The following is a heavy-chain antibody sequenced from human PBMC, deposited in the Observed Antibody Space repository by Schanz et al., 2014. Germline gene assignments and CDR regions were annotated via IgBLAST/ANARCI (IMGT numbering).Heavy chain of an antibody. Sequence: QVQLVQSGTQVKKPGASVKVSCKASGYTFSSYGITWVRQAPGQGLEWMGWINPNSGGTNYAQKFQGRVTMTRDTSISTAYMELSRLRSDDTAVYYCARAFGGYDPAGALDYWGQGTLVTVSS. V-gene: IGHV1-2*02. CDR2: INPNSGGT. J-gene: IGHJ4*02. CDR1: GYTFSSYG. D-gene: IGHD5-12*01. CDR3: ARAFGGYDPAGALDY.